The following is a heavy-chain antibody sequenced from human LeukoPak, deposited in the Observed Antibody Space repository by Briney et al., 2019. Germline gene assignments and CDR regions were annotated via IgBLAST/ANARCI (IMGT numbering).Heavy chain of an antibody. CDR3: ARGPLWLTPPLHY. CDR2: FDPEDGET. D-gene: IGHD5-18*01. V-gene: IGHV1-24*01. J-gene: IGHJ4*02. Sequence: GASVKVSCKVSGYTLTELSMHWARQSPGKGLEWMGGFDPEDGETIYAQKFQGRVTMTRDTSISTAYMELSRLRSDDTAVYYCARGPLWLTPPLHYWGQGTLVTVSS. CDR1: GYTLTELS.